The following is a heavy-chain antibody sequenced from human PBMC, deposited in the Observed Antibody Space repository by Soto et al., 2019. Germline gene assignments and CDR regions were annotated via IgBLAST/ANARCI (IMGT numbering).Heavy chain of an antibody. V-gene: IGHV1-8*01. Sequence: QVQLVQSGAEVKKPGASVKVSCKASGYTFTSYDINWVRQATGQGLEWMGWMNPNSGNTVYAQKFQGRVTMTRDTSKITAYMELSSLRSETTAVYYCARDKVVGAPGNWGQGTLVSVAS. CDR3: ARDKVVGAPGN. CDR1: GYTFTSYD. D-gene: IGHD6-19*01. CDR2: MNPNSGNT. J-gene: IGHJ4*02.